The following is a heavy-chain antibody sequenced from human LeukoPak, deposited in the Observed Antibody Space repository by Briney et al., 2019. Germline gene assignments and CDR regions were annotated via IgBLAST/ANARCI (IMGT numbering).Heavy chain of an antibody. CDR2: IWYDGSNK. CDR3: ARDLGYSRSYFDY. CDR1: GFTFSSYG. J-gene: IGHJ4*02. V-gene: IGHV3-33*08. D-gene: IGHD7-27*01. Sequence: SGGSLRLSCAASGFTFSSYGMHWVRQAPGKGLEWVAVIWYDGSNKYYADSVKGRFTISRDNSKNTLYLQMNSLRAEDTAVYYCARDLGYSRSYFDYWGQGTLVTVSS.